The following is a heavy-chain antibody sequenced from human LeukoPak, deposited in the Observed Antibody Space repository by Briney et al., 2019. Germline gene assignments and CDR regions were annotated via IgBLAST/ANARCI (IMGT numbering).Heavy chain of an antibody. CDR2: ISSSGSTI. D-gene: IGHD3-22*01. J-gene: IGHJ4*02. Sequence: GGSLRLSCAASGFTFSSYGMHWVRQAPGKGLEWVSYISSSGSTIYYADSVKGRFTISRDNAKNSLYLQMNSLRAEDTAVYYCARGEYDSSGYYAGYWGQGTLVTVSS. CDR1: GFTFSSYG. V-gene: IGHV3-48*04. CDR3: ARGEYDSSGYYAGY.